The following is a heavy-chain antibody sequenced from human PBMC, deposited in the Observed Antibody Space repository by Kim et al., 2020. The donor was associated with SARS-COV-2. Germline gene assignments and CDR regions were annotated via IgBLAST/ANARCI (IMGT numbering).Heavy chain of an antibody. Sequence: GGSLRLSCAASGFTFSSYGMHWVRQAPGKGLEWVAVISYDGSNKYYADSVKGRITISRDNSKNTLYLQMNSLRAEDTAVYYCAKDIRHYDFWSGYYNYGMDVWGQGTTVTVSS. CDR1: GFTFSSYG. V-gene: IGHV3-30*18. CDR3: AKDIRHYDFWSGYYNYGMDV. CDR2: ISYDGSNK. J-gene: IGHJ6*02. D-gene: IGHD3-3*01.